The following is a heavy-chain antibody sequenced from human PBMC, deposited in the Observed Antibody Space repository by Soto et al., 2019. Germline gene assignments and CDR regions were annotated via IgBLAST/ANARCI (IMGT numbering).Heavy chain of an antibody. V-gene: IGHV3-30*18. D-gene: IGHD2-2*01. J-gene: IGHJ4*02. CDR1: VCTFTTYG. CDR3: AKDRGYCSRPICLNIPDFEY. CDR2: ISYDGSNK. Sequence: SLRLSCASSVCTFTTYGMNCVRHSPGKWLEWVAVISYDGSNKLYADSVRGRFAISRDNSKNTLYLQMDSLRPEDTAVYYCAKDRGYCSRPICLNIPDFEYWGQGAPVTVCS.